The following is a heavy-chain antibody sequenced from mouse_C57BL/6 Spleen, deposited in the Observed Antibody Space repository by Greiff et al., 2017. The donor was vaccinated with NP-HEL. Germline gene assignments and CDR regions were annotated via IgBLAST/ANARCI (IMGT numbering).Heavy chain of an antibody. J-gene: IGHJ2*01. CDR2: ISYDGSN. CDR3: ARSYDYLYYFDY. CDR1: GYSITSGYY. V-gene: IGHV3-6*01. Sequence: EVQLKESGPGLVKPSQSLSLTCSVTGYSITSGYYWNWIRQFPGNKLEWMGYISYDGSNNYNPSLKNRISITRDTSKNQFFLKLNSVTTEDTATYYCARSYDYLYYFDYWGQGTTLTVSS. D-gene: IGHD2-4*01.